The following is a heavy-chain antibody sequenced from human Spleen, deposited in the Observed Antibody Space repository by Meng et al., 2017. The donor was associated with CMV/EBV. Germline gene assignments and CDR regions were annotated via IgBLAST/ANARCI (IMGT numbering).Heavy chain of an antibody. J-gene: IGHJ4*02. CDR3: VTYQYDSGWTEDS. Sequence: KASGGTFGSNALSWGQQAPGQGLEWMGGIIPILGLSTYAQRFQGRVTITADKSTGTGYMEVPSLRFDDTAVYYCVTYQYDSGWTEDSWGQGTLVTVSS. CDR1: GGTFGSNA. CDR2: IIPILGLS. V-gene: IGHV1-69*10. D-gene: IGHD3-16*01.